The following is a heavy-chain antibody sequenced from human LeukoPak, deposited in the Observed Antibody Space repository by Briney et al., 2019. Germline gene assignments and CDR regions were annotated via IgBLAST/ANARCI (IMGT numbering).Heavy chain of an antibody. CDR1: GFTFDDYG. CDR2: INRNGDNT. Sequence: GGSLRLSCEASGFTFDDYGMSWVRQVPGKGLEWVSGINRNGDNTDYADSVKGRFTISRDNARNSHFLQMNSLRVEDTAFYYCARGFRNGPFDCWGQGTLVTVSS. D-gene: IGHD2-8*01. CDR3: ARGFRNGPFDC. J-gene: IGHJ4*02. V-gene: IGHV3-20*04.